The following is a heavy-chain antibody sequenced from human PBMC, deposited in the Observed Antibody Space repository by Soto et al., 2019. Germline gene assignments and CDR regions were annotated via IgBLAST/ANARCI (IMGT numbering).Heavy chain of an antibody. CDR1: GFTVSAKW. D-gene: IGHD2-15*01. Sequence: DVQLVESGGALVQPGGSLGLSCAVSGFTVSAKWMSWVRQAPGKGLEWLANINEDGSKKFYVDSVKGPFTISKDNAKNSLSLQLGSLRADDTAVYYCAGEMHLGRGLGDIDIWGRGTMVTVSS. CDR2: INEDGSKK. J-gene: IGHJ4*02. CDR3: AGEMHLGRGLGDIDI. V-gene: IGHV3-7*03.